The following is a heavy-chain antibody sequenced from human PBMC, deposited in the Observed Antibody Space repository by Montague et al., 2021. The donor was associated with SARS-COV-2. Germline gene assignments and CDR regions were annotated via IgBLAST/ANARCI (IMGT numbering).Heavy chain of an antibody. CDR2: IYYSGST. Sequence: SETLSLTCTVSGGSISSSSYYWGWIRQPPGKGLEWIGYIYYSGSTYYNPSLKSRVTISVDTSKNQFSLKLSSVTAADTAVYYCARKASRGITIFGVVTASYYFDYWGQGTLVTVSS. D-gene: IGHD3-3*01. J-gene: IGHJ4*02. V-gene: IGHV4-39*01. CDR3: ARKASRGITIFGVVTASYYFDY. CDR1: GGSISSSSYY.